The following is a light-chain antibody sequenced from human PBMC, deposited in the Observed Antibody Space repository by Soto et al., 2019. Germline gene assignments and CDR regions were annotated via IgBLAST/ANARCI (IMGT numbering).Light chain of an antibody. Sequence: EIVLTQFPATLSLSPGETATLSCRASQTVYSYLAWYQQKPGQAPRLLISDASNRATGIPARFSGSGSGTDFTLTIISLEPDDFAVYYCQQRSTWPPAYTFGQGTKLEIK. CDR2: DAS. CDR3: QQRSTWPPAYT. J-gene: IGKJ2*01. CDR1: QTVYSY. V-gene: IGKV3-11*01.